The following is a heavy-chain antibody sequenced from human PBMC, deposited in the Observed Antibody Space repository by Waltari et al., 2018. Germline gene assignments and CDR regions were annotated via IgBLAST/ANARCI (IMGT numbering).Heavy chain of an antibody. CDR3: AILFWSGYYY. V-gene: IGHV4-34*01. D-gene: IGHD3-3*01. Sequence: QVQLQQWGEGRLKPSETMSLTCADYGGSFSGYYWSWIRQPPGKGLDWIGEINHSGSTNYNPSLKSRVTISVDTSKNQFSLKLSSVTAADTAVYYCAILFWSGYYYWGQGTLVTVSS. CDR1: GGSFSGYY. CDR2: INHSGST. J-gene: IGHJ4*02.